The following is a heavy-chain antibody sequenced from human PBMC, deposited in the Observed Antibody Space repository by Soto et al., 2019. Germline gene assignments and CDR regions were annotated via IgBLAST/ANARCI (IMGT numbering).Heavy chain of an antibody. CDR1: GFTLSGYA. D-gene: IGHD6-6*01. V-gene: IGHV3-64*01. CDR3: AGRARPDFYDMDV. Sequence: EVQLAESGGGLAQPGGSLRLSCAASGFTLSGYAMAWVRQAPGKGLEYVSGISSNGVGTYYANSVQGRFTISRDNSKNTVYLQMGSLRPEDMAVYCWAGRARPDFYDMDVWGKGTTVTVSS. J-gene: IGHJ6*03. CDR2: ISSNGVGT.